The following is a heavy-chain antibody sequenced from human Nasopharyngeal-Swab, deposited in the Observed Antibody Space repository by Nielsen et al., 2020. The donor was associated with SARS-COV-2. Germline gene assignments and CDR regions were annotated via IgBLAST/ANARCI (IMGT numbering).Heavy chain of an antibody. CDR1: GFTFSSYA. Sequence: GGSLRLSCAASGFTFSSYAMHWVRQAPGKGLEWVAVISYDGSNKYYADSVKGRFTISRDNSKNTLYLQMNSLRAEDTAVHYCARAVAGYYYMDVWGKGTTVTVSS. CDR3: ARAVAGYYYMDV. D-gene: IGHD6-19*01. V-gene: IGHV3-30-3*01. J-gene: IGHJ6*03. CDR2: ISYDGSNK.